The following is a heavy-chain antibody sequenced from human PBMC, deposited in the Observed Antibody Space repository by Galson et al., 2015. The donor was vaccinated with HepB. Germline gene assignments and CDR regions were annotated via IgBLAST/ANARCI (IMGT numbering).Heavy chain of an antibody. CDR3: ARDAGTTGTRVYYYYFYMDV. CDR2: ISTYNGNT. J-gene: IGHJ6*03. V-gene: IGHV1-18*04. CDR1: GYIFSNHG. D-gene: IGHD1-1*01. Sequence: SVKVSCKASGYIFSNHGIFWVRQAPGQGLEWIGWISTYNGNTNSAQNFQGRVTLTTDTSTSTAYMELRSLRSDDTAVYYCARDAGTTGTRVYYYYFYMDVWGKGTTVTVSS.